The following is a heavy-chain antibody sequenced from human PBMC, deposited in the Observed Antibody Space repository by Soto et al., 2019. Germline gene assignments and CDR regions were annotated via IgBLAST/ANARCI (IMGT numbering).Heavy chain of an antibody. Sequence: GGSLRLSCAASGFIFSIYTMNWVRQAPGKGLEWVSAISGGSHYTYYADSVKGRFSISRDNSKNTLYLQVSGLRDEDTAVYYCAKDGMAVAGREYYYYYMDGCGQGTTVPVSS. D-gene: IGHD6-19*01. V-gene: IGHV3-23*01. CDR1: GFIFSIYT. CDR3: AKDGMAVAGREYYYYYMDG. J-gene: IGHJ6*03. CDR2: ISGGSHYT.